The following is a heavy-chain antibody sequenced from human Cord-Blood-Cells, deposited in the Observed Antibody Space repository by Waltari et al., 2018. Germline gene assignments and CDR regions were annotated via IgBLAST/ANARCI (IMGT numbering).Heavy chain of an antibody. D-gene: IGHD6-13*01. V-gene: IGHV1-2*07. CDR1: GYTFTGYY. CDR2: INPNRGGT. J-gene: IGHJ4*02. Sequence: QVPLVQSAAEGKKPGTSVKVSGKASGYTFTGYYMHWVRHVPGQGLAGMGWINPNRGGTNCGDKCQGRVTMTRDTSISTGYMELSRLRSDDTAVYYCARDGKIAAIDYWGQGTLVTVSS. CDR3: ARDGKIAAIDY.